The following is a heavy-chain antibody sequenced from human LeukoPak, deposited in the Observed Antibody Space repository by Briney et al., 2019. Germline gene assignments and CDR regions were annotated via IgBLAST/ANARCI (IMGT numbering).Heavy chain of an antibody. CDR3: ARDGPPGLDGMDV. Sequence: GGSLRLSCAASGFTFSSYGMHWVRQAPGKGLEWVAVIWYDGSNKYYADSVKGRFTISRDNSKNTLYLQMNSLRAEDTVVYYCARDGPPGLDGMDVWGQGTTVTVSS. J-gene: IGHJ6*02. CDR2: IWYDGSNK. D-gene: IGHD3-9*01. V-gene: IGHV3-33*01. CDR1: GFTFSSYG.